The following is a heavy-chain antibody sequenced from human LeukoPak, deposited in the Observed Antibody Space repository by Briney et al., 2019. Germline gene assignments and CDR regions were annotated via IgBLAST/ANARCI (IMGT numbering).Heavy chain of an antibody. CDR3: ARVSGGRYCTGGVCYTKHRHWYFDL. CDR2: INHSGGT. D-gene: IGHD2-8*02. CDR1: GASISSYY. J-gene: IGHJ2*01. V-gene: IGHV4-34*01. Sequence: PSETLSLTCTVSGASISSYYWSWIRQPPGKGLEWMGEINHSGGTNYNPSLKTRVPISVDTSKNQFSLKLSSVTAADAAVYYCARVSGGRYCTGGVCYTKHRHWYFDLWGRGTLVTVSS.